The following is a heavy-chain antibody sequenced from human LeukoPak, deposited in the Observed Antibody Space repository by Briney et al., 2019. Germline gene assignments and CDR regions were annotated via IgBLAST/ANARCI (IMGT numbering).Heavy chain of an antibody. J-gene: IGHJ4*02. Sequence: GGSLRLSCAASGFTLSSYWMSWVRQAPGKGLEWVANIKQDGSEKYYVDSVKGRFTISRDNAKNSLYLQMNSLRAEDTAVYYCARDPRSDFWSGYPPSLFDYWGQGTLVTVSS. D-gene: IGHD3-3*01. CDR2: IKQDGSEK. V-gene: IGHV3-7*01. CDR1: GFTLSSYW. CDR3: ARDPRSDFWSGYPPSLFDY.